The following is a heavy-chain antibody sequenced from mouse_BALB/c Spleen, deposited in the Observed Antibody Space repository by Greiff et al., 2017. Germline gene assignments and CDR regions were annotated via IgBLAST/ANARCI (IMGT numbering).Heavy chain of an antibody. CDR1: GFAFSSYD. D-gene: IGHD2-4*01. J-gene: IGHJ3*01. CDR3: ARGRDYDYAGFAY. CDR2: ISSGGGST. Sequence: EVKLVESGGGLVKPGGSLKLSCAASGFAFSSYDMSWVRQTPEKRLEWVAYISSGGGSTYYPDTVKGRFTISRDNAKNTLYLQMSSLKSEDTAMYYCARGRDYDYAGFAYWGQGTLVTVSA. V-gene: IGHV5-12-1*01.